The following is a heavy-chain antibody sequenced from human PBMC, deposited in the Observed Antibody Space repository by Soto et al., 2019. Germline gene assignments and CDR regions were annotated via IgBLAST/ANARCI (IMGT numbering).Heavy chain of an antibody. D-gene: IGHD3-3*01. CDR3: ARGDYDFWSGYGNEYYFDY. CDR1: GGSISSSSYY. J-gene: IGHJ4*02. V-gene: IGHV4-39*01. Sequence: PSETLSLTCTVSGGSISSSSYYWGWNRQPPGKGLEWIGSIYYSGSTYYNPSLKSRVTISVDTSKNQFSLKLSSVTAADTAVYYCARGDYDFWSGYGNEYYFDYWGQGTLVTVSS. CDR2: IYYSGST.